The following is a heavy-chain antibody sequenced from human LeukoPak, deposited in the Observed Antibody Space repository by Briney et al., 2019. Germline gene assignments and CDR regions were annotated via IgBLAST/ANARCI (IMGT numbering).Heavy chain of an antibody. V-gene: IGHV4-4*07. CDR3: ARDLLFGTAMVTPHFDY. J-gene: IGHJ4*02. CDR2: IYTSGST. Sequence: PSETLSLTCTVSGGSISSYYWSWIRQPAGKGLEWIGRIYTSGSTNYNPSLKSRVTMSVDTSKNQFSLKLSSVTAADTAVYYCARDLLFGTAMVTPHFDYWGQGTLVTVSS. D-gene: IGHD5-18*01. CDR1: GGSISSYY.